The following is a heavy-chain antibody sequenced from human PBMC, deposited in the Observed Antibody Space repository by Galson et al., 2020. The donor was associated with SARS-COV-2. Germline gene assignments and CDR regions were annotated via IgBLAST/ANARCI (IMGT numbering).Heavy chain of an antibody. J-gene: IGHJ4*02. CDR1: GFTFSSYA. D-gene: IGHD7-27*01. CDR2: ISGSGGST. Sequence: GESMKISCAASGFTFSSYAMSWVRQAPGKGLEWVSAISGSGGSTYYADSVKGRFTISRDNSKNTLYLQMNSLRAEDTAVYYCAKNSVLNWGPTSFDYWGQGTLVTVSS. V-gene: IGHV3-23*01. CDR3: AKNSVLNWGPTSFDY.